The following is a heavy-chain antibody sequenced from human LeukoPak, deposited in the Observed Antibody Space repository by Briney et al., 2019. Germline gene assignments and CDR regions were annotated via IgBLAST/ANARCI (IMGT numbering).Heavy chain of an antibody. J-gene: IGHJ4*02. V-gene: IGHV3-21*01. CDR3: ARKKVLRYFDWTPGDY. CDR1: GFTFSSYS. Sequence: GGSLRLSCAASGFTFSSYSMNWVRQAPGKGLEWVSSISSSSSSYIYYADSVKGRFTISRDNAKNSLYLQMNSLRAEDTAVYYCARKKVLRYFDWTPGDYWGQGTLVTVSS. D-gene: IGHD3-9*01. CDR2: ISSSSSSYI.